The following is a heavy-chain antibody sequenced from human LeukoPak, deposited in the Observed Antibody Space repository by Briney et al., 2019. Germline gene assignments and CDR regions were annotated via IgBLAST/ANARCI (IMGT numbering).Heavy chain of an antibody. CDR2: ISWNSGSI. CDR1: GFTFDDYA. CDR3: AKGTYDSSGYSYYFDY. Sequence: PGGSLRLSCAASGFTFDDYAMHWVRQAPGKGLEWVSGISWNSGSIGYADSVKGRFTISRDNAKNSLYLQMNSLRAEDTALYYCAKGTYDSSGYSYYFDYWGQGTLVTVSS. J-gene: IGHJ4*02. D-gene: IGHD3-22*01. V-gene: IGHV3-9*01.